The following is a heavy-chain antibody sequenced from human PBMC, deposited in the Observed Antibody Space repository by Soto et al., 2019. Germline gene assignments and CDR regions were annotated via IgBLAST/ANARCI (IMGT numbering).Heavy chain of an antibody. D-gene: IGHD3-22*01. CDR3: ATGANFYYDTSRY. J-gene: IGHJ4*02. CDR1: GFTFSIYA. V-gene: IGHV3-30-3*01. CDR2: MSPNGNNQ. Sequence: VGSLRLSCAAPGFTFSIYALHWVRQAPGKGLEWVAVMSPNGNNQYYADSVKGRFTISRDTSKSTLYLQMTSLRPDDTAVYYCATGANFYYDTSRYWGRGTLVTVSS.